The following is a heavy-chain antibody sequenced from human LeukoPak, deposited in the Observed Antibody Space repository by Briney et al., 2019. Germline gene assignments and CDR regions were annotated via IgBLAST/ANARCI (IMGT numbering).Heavy chain of an antibody. CDR1: GYTFTSYG. Sequence: ASVKVSCKASGYTFTSYGISWVRQAPGQGLEWMEWISAYNGNTNYAQKLQGRVTMTTDTSTSTAYMELRSLRSDDTAVYYCARGVQNDIVVVLAAIQAASRRSYYYYYMDVWGKGTTVTVSS. CDR2: ISAYNGNT. D-gene: IGHD2-2*02. V-gene: IGHV1-18*01. CDR3: ARGVQNDIVVVLAAIQAASRRSYYYYYMDV. J-gene: IGHJ6*03.